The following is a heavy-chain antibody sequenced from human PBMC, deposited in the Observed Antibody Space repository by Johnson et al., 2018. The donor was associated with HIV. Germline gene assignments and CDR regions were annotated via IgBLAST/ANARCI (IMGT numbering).Heavy chain of an antibody. V-gene: IGHV3-9*01. D-gene: IGHD3-10*01. Sequence: VQLVESGGGLVQPGGSLRLSCAASGFTVSSNYMTWVRQAPGKGLEWVSGISWNSGSIGYADSVKGRFTISRDNAKNSLYLQMNSLRAEDTALYYCAKDMVVRENGAFDIWGQGTMVTVYS. J-gene: IGHJ3*02. CDR3: AKDMVVRENGAFDI. CDR2: ISWNSGSI. CDR1: GFTVSSNY.